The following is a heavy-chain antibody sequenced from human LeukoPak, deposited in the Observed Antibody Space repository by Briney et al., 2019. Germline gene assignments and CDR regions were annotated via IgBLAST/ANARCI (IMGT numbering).Heavy chain of an antibody. V-gene: IGHV3-15*01. Sequence: GGSLRLSCAASGFTFGDCWMSWVRQVPGKGLEWVARIKRTTDGGPTDYAAPVKGRFSISRYDSIHTLYLQMNSLTLEDTAVYYCSAGLGTSDLDYWGQGTLVTVPS. J-gene: IGHJ4*02. CDR3: SAGLGTSDLDY. CDR1: GFTFGDCW. D-gene: IGHD7-27*01. CDR2: IKRTTDGGPT.